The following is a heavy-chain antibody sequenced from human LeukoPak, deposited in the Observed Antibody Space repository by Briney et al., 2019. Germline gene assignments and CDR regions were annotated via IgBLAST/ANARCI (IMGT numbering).Heavy chain of an antibody. CDR1: GFTFSSYG. J-gene: IGHJ3*02. CDR3: AKESYYYDSSRAFDI. V-gene: IGHV3-30*02. CDR2: IRYDGSNK. Sequence: PGGSLRLSCAASGFTFSSYGMHWVRQAPGKGLEWVAFIRYDGSNKYYADSVKGRFTISRDNSKNTLYLQMNSLRAEDTAVYYCAKESYYYDSSRAFDIWGQGTMVTVSS. D-gene: IGHD3-22*01.